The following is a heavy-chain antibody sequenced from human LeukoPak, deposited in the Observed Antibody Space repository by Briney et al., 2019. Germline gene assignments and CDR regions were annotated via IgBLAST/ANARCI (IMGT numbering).Heavy chain of an antibody. CDR1: GGSFSGYY. Sequence: PETLSLTCAVYGGSFSGYYWSWIRQPPGKGLEWIGEINHSGSTNYSPSLKSRVTISVDTSKNQFSLKLSSVTAADTAVYYCARRATYYYDSSRIDPWGQGTLVTVSS. D-gene: IGHD3-22*01. V-gene: IGHV4-34*01. J-gene: IGHJ5*02. CDR3: ARRATYYYDSSRIDP. CDR2: INHSGST.